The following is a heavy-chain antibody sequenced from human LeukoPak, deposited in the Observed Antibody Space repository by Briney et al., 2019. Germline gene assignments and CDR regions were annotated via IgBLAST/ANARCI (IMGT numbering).Heavy chain of an antibody. D-gene: IGHD6-13*01. J-gene: IGHJ6*02. CDR2: IKQDGSEK. CDR1: GFTFSSYL. CDR3: ARDARWYSSSWSTGDYYYYYYGMDV. V-gene: IGHV3-7*04. Sequence: GGSLRLSCAASGFTFSSYLVSWVRQAPGKGLEWVANIKQDGSEKYYVDSVKGRFTISRDNAKNSLYLQMNSLRAEDTAVYYCARDARWYSSSWSTGDYYYYYYGMDVWGQGTTVTVSS.